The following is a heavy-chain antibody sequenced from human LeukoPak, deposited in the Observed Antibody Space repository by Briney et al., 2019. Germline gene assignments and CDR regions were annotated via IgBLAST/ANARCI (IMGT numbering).Heavy chain of an antibody. D-gene: IGHD1-26*01. V-gene: IGHV1-24*01. J-gene: IGHJ6*02. CDR3: ATDVNSPPGEWELRYGMDV. CDR1: GYTFTSYY. Sequence: ASVKVSCKASGYTFTSYYMHWVRQAPGKGLEWMGGFDPEDGETIYAQKFQGRVTMTEDTSTDTAYMELSSLRSEDTAVYYCATDVNSPPGEWELRYGMDVWGQGTTVTVSS. CDR2: FDPEDGET.